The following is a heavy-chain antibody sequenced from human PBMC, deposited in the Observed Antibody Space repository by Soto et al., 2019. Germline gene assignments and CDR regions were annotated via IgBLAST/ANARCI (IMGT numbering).Heavy chain of an antibody. V-gene: IGHV5-51*01. CDR3: ARLGGTGDPLDY. J-gene: IGHJ4*02. CDR2: IYPGDSDT. CDR1: GYKFITYW. Sequence: PGESLKISCKDSGYKFITYWIDWVRQMPGKGLEWMGIIYPGDSDTRYSPSFQGQVTISADKSISTAYLQWSSLKASDTAMYFCARLGGTGDPLDYWGQGTLVTVSS. D-gene: IGHD7-27*01.